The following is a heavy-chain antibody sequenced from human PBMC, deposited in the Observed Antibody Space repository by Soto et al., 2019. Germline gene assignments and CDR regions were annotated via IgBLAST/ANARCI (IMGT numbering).Heavy chain of an antibody. Sequence: QVQLQESGPGLVKPSETLSLTCTVSGGSISGYYWTWIRQPPGKGLEWIAFISYSGGTNYNPSPKSRVTISLDTSKNHFSLRLTSVTAADTAVYYCARLSDYSVPDSWGQGTLVTVSS. CDR3: ARLSDYSVPDS. V-gene: IGHV4-59*01. CDR1: GGSISGYY. D-gene: IGHD4-17*01. J-gene: IGHJ4*02. CDR2: ISYSGGT.